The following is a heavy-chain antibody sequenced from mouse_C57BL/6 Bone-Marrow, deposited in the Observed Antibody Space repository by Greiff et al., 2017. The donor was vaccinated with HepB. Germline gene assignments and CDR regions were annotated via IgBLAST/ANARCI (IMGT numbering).Heavy chain of an antibody. CDR2: INPSTGGT. Sequence: VQLQQPGPELVKPGASVKLSCKASGYTFTSYWMHWVKQRPGKGLEWIGNINPSTGGTNYNEKFKSKATLTVDKSSSTAYMQLSILTSEDSAVYCCARSYDGNYGFAYWGQGTLVTVSA. V-gene: IGHV1-53*01. CDR3: ARSYDGNYGFAY. J-gene: IGHJ3*01. CDR1: GYTFTSYW. D-gene: IGHD2-1*01.